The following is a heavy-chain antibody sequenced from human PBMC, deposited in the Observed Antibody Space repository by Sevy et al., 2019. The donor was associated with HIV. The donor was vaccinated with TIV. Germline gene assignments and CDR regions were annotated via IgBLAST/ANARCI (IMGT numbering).Heavy chain of an antibody. CDR1: GFTFSKYW. V-gene: IGHV3-7*01. D-gene: IGHD4-17*01. CDR3: ARVIDYGELGNWFDP. J-gene: IGHJ5*02. Sequence: GGSLRLSCAASGFTFSKYWMSWVRQAPGKGLEWVDNIKPDGSDKYYVGSLKGRFTISRDNAKNSLYLQMNNLGAEDTAVYYCARVIDYGELGNWFDPWGQGTLVTVSS. CDR2: IKPDGSDK.